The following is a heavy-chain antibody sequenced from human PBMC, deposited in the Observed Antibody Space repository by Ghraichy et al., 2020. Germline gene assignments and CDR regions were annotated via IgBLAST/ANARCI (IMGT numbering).Heavy chain of an antibody. D-gene: IGHD3-22*01. J-gene: IGHJ4*02. CDR2: ISYDGSNK. CDR1: GFTFSSYG. Sequence: GGSLRLSCAASGFTFSSYGMHWVRQAPGKGLEWVAVISYDGSNKYYADSVKGRFTISRDNSKNTLYLQMNSLRAEDTAVYYCAKDAAGGYYYDSSGYLGYWGQGTLVTVSS. V-gene: IGHV3-30*18. CDR3: AKDAAGGYYYDSSGYLGY.